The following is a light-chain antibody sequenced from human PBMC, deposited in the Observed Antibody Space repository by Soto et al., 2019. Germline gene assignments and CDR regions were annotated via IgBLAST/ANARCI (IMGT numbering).Light chain of an antibody. Sequence: IQVTLNTSSLSASVGDRVTITCRVRQSIGSYLYWYQQQPAKDPTLLIYAEVTLQCGVPSRFSGSGSGTDFTLTISSLLPAEDGTSYCRTSYRTLRVTFGQGTRLDIK. J-gene: IGKJ5*01. V-gene: IGKV1-39*01. CDR3: RTSYRTLRVT. CDR1: QSIGSY. CDR2: AEV.